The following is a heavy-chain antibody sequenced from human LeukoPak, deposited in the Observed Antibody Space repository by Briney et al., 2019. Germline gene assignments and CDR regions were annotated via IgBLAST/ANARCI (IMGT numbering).Heavy chain of an antibody. CDR2: INHSGST. J-gene: IGHJ6*03. D-gene: IGHD5-12*01. Sequence: SETLSLTCAVYGGSFSGYYWSWIRQPPGKGLEWIGEINHSGSTNYNPSLKSRVTISVDTSKNQFSLKLSSVTAADTAVYYCARRGRIVATISYYYYYMDVWGKGTTVTVSS. CDR1: GGSFSGYY. V-gene: IGHV4-34*01. CDR3: ARRGRIVATISYYYYYMDV.